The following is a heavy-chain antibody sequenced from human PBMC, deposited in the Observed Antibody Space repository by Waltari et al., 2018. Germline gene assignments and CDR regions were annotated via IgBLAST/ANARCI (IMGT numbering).Heavy chain of an antibody. CDR2: ISSNGGST. CDR3: ARRGGGAVAGAIDY. J-gene: IGHJ4*02. V-gene: IGHV3-64*01. D-gene: IGHD6-19*01. Sequence: EVQLVESGGGLVQPGGSLRLSCAASGFTFSSYAMHWVRQAPGKGLEYVSAISSNGGSTYYANSVKGRFTISRDNSKNTLYLQMGSLRAEDMAVYYCARRGGGAVAGAIDYWGQGTLVTVSS. CDR1: GFTFSSYA.